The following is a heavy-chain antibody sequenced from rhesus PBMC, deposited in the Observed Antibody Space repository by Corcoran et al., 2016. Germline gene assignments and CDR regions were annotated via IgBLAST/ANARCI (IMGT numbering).Heavy chain of an antibody. Sequence: QVQLEESGPGLVKPSETLSLTCAVSGGSISGYYWNWIRQPPGRGLEWIGDIGGRRGSTDYNPSLKSRVTISTDTSKSQLSLRLSSVTAADTAVYYCARDVAGTFDYWGQGVLVTVSS. V-gene: IGHV4S5*01. CDR2: IGGRRGST. J-gene: IGHJ4*01. CDR1: GGSISGYY. CDR3: ARDVAGTFDY. D-gene: IGHD1-1-1*01.